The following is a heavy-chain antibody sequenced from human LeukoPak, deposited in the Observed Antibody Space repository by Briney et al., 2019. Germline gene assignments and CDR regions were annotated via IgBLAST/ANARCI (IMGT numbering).Heavy chain of an antibody. CDR3: AKDQVITFGGVIVRSYYYYGMDV. Sequence: GGSMRLSCAAYGFTFSSYAMSWVRQAPGKGLEWVSAISGSGGSTYYADSVKGRFTISRDNSKNTLYLQMNSLRAEDTAVYYCAKDQVITFGGVIVRSYYYYGMDVWGQGTTVTVSS. CDR2: ISGSGGST. V-gene: IGHV3-23*01. CDR1: GFTFSSYA. D-gene: IGHD3-16*02. J-gene: IGHJ6*02.